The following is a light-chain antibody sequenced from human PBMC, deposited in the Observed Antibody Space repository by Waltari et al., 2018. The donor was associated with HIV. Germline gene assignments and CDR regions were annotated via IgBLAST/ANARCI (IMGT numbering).Light chain of an antibody. J-gene: IGKJ4*01. V-gene: IGKV1-33*01. CDR3: QQYDNLPPLT. CDR1: QDISNY. CDR2: DAS. Sequence: DIQMTHSPSSLSASVGDRVTITCQASQDISNYLNWYQHKPGKAPKLLIYDASNLETGVPSRFSGSGSGTDFTFTISSLQPEDIATYYCQQYDNLPPLTFGGGTKVESK.